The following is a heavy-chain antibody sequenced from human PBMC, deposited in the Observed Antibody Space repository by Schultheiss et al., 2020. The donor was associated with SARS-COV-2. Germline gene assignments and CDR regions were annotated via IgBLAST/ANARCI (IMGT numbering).Heavy chain of an antibody. CDR3: AIDLHTSPFYGMDV. Sequence: SETLSLTCTVSGGSISSGSYYWSWIRQPAGKGLEWIGRIYTSGSTNYNPSLKSRVTISLDTSKNQFSLRLSSVTAADTAVYYCAIDLHTSPFYGMDVWGQGTTVTVSS. CDR2: IYTSGST. CDR1: GGSISSGSYY. V-gene: IGHV4-61*02. D-gene: IGHD4-11*01. J-gene: IGHJ6*02.